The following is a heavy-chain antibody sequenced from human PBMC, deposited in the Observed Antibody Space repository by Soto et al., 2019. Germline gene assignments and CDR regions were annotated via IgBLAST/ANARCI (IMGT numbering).Heavy chain of an antibody. Sequence: EVQLVESGGGLVQPGGSLRLSCEVSGFTFSSYWMSWVRQAPGKGLDWVANIKQDGSEKYYVDSAKGRFTISRDNAKNSLYLQMNSLRVEDTAVYYCARGGWGTKGFDYWGQGTLVTVSS. CDR2: IKQDGSEK. V-gene: IGHV3-7*05. CDR3: ARGGWGTKGFDY. J-gene: IGHJ4*02. D-gene: IGHD2-8*01. CDR1: GFTFSSYW.